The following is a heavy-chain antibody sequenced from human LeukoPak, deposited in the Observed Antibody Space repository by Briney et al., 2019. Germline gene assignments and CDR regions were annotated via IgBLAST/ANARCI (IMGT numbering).Heavy chain of an antibody. V-gene: IGHV3-30*02. J-gene: IGHJ4*02. CDR1: GFTFSSYG. CDR3: ARDRMTGWFFDY. D-gene: IGHD3-9*01. CDR2: IPYDGSNK. Sequence: GSLRLSCAASGFTFSSYGMHWVRQAPGKGLEWVAFIPYDGSNKYYADSVKGRFTISRDNSKNTLYLQMNSLRAEDTAVYYCARDRMTGWFFDYWGQGTLVTVSP.